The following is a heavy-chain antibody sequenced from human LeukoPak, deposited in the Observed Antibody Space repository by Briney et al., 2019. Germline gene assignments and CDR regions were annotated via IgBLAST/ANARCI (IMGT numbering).Heavy chain of an antibody. CDR1: GVTFSSYA. CDR2: ITGSGGST. V-gene: IGHV3-23*01. CDR3: ARWGRITGTFMDV. J-gene: IGHJ6*04. Sequence: PGGSLRLSCAASGVTFSSYAMSWVRQAPGKGLEWVSAITGSGGSTYYADSVKGRFTISRDNTKNSLYLQMNSLRAEDTAVYYCARWGRITGTFMDVWGKGTTVTVSS. D-gene: IGHD1-20*01.